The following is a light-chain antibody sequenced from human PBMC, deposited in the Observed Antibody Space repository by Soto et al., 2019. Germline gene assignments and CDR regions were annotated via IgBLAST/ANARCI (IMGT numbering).Light chain of an antibody. CDR2: KVS. V-gene: IGKV2-30*01. J-gene: IGKJ1*01. CDR3: MQGTHWLWT. CDR1: QSLVYSDGNTY. Sequence: DVVMTQSPLSLPVTLGQPASISCRSSQSLVYSDGNTYLNWFQQRPGQSPRRLIYKVSNRDSGVPDRFSGSGSGTDFTLKISRVEADDVGVYYCMQGTHWLWTFGQGTKVEIK.